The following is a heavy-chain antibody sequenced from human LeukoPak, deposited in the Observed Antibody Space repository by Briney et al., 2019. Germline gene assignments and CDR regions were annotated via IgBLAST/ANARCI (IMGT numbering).Heavy chain of an antibody. V-gene: IGHV2-70*04. J-gene: IGHJ4*02. CDR2: IDWDDDK. D-gene: IGHD3-22*01. Sequence: SGPTLVNPTQTLTLTCTFSGFSLSTRGMRVSWIRQPPGKALEWLARIDWDDDKFYSTSLKTRLTISKDTSKNQVVLTMTNMDPVDTATYYCARISSSGYLDYWGQGTLVTVSS. CDR3: ARISSSGYLDY. CDR1: GFSLSTRGMR.